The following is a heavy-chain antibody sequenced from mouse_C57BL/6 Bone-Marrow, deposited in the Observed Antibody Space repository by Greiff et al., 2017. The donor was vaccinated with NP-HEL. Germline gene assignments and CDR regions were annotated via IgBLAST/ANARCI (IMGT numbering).Heavy chain of an antibody. Sequence: VQLQQSGPELVKPGASVKIPCKASGYTFTDYNMDWVKQSHGKSLEWIGDINPNNGGTIYNQKFKGKATLTVDKSSSTAYMELRSLTSEDTAVYYCARRRRYGSSYWYFDVWGTGTTVTVSS. CDR1: GYTFTDYN. J-gene: IGHJ1*03. CDR3: ARRRRYGSSYWYFDV. D-gene: IGHD1-1*01. CDR2: INPNNGGT. V-gene: IGHV1-18*01.